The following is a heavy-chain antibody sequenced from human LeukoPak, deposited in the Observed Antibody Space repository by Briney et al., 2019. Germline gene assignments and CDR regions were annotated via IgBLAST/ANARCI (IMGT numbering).Heavy chain of an antibody. J-gene: IGHJ4*02. CDR1: GYSISSGYY. CDR3: ARELNTYYYDSSGYHKN. Sequence: PSETLSLTCTVSGYSISSGYYWGWIRQPPGKGLEWIGSIYHSGSTYYNPSLKSRVTISVDTSKNQFSLKLSSVTAADTAVYYCARELNTYYYDSSGYHKNWGQGTLVTVSS. CDR2: IYHSGST. D-gene: IGHD3-22*01. V-gene: IGHV4-38-2*02.